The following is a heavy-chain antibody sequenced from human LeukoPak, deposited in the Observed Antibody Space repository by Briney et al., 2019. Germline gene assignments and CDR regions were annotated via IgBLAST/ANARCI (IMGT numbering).Heavy chain of an antibody. D-gene: IGHD1-14*01. CDR3: ASGIDR. V-gene: IGHV3-53*01. CDR1: EFSISSDF. CDR2: LYNTGTT. J-gene: IGHJ4*02. Sequence: PGGSLRLSCAASEFSISSDFMTWVRQAPGRGLEWVSVLYNTGTTSYADSVKGRFTISRDESKNTIYLQMSSLTVEDTARYYCASGIDRWGQGTLVTVSS.